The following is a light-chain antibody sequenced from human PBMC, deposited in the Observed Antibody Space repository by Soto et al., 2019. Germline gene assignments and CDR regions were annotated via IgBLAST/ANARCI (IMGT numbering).Light chain of an antibody. CDR3: LHDYSYPRT. Sequence: IQMTQSPSSLSASVGDRVTLTCRASQGIRNDLGWYQQKPGKAPKLLIYTASTLQSGVPSRFSGSGSGADFTLTIRSLQPEDSATYYCLHDYSYPRTFGQGTKVDI. J-gene: IGKJ1*01. V-gene: IGKV1-6*01. CDR1: QGIRND. CDR2: TAS.